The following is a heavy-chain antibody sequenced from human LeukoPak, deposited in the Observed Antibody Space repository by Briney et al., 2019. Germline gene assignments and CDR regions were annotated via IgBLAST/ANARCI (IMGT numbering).Heavy chain of an antibody. CDR3: ARVSYSSDAFDI. D-gene: IGHD6-13*01. J-gene: IGHJ3*02. CDR1: GFTFSSYS. Sequence: NAGGSLRLSCAASGFTFSSYSMNWVRQAPGKGLEWVSSISSSSSYIYYADSVKGRFTISRDNAKNSLYLQMNSLRAEDTAVYYCARVSYSSDAFDIWGQGTMVTVSS. V-gene: IGHV3-21*01. CDR2: ISSSSSYI.